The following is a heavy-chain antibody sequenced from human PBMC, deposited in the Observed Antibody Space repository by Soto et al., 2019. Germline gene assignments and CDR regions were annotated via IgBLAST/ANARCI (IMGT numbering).Heavy chain of an antibody. D-gene: IGHD3-3*01. V-gene: IGHV3-23*01. J-gene: IGHJ4*02. CDR1: GFTFSSYA. Sequence: EVQLLESGGGLVQPGGSLRLSCAASGFTFSSYAMSWVRQAPGKGLEWVSAISGSGGSTYYADSVKGRLTISRDNSKNPLYLQMNSLRAEDTAVYYCAKARAQYYDFWSGYPVDYWGQGTLVTVSS. CDR3: AKARAQYYDFWSGYPVDY. CDR2: ISGSGGST.